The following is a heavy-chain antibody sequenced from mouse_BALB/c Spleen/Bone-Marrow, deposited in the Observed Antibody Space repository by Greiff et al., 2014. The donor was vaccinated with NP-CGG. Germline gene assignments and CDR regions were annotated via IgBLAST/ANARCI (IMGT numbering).Heavy chain of an antibody. D-gene: IGHD1-1*01. Sequence: EVQLQQSGAELVKPGASVKLSCTASGFNIKDTYMHWVKQRPEQGLEWIGRIDPANGNTKYDPKFQGKATITADTSSNTAYLQLSSLTSEDTAVYYGARYYYGSSLSDYRGQGTPLTVSS. CDR1: GFNIKDTY. CDR3: ARYYYGSSLSDY. V-gene: IGHV14-3*02. CDR2: IDPANGNT. J-gene: IGHJ2*01.